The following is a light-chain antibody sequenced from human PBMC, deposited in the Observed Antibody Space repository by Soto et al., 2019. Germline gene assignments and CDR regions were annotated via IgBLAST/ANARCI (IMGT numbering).Light chain of an antibody. CDR1: SNDVGGYNL. CDR2: EGS. V-gene: IGLV2-23*01. Sequence: QSALTQPPSASGSPGQSVTISCTGSSNDVGGYNLVSWYQQHPGKAPKLMIYEGSKRPSGVSNRFSGSKSGNTASLTISGLQAEDEADYYCCSYAGSSTHYVFGTGTKVTVL. CDR3: CSYAGSSTHYV. J-gene: IGLJ1*01.